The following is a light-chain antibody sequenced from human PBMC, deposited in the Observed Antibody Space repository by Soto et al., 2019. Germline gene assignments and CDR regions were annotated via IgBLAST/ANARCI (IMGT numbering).Light chain of an antibody. CDR2: EVS. V-gene: IGLV2-8*01. J-gene: IGLJ1*01. Sequence: QSVLTQPPSASGSPGQSVTISCTGTSSAVVAYNSVSWYQHHPGKAPKLVIYEVSKGPSGVPDRFSGSKSGNTASLTVSGLQAEDEADYYCSSYTSSSSRVFGTGTKVTVL. CDR1: SSAVVAYNS. CDR3: SSYTSSSSRV.